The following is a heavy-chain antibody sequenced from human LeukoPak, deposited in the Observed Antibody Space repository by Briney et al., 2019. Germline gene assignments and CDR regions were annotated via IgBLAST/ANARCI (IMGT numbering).Heavy chain of an antibody. CDR1: GLTFSTYA. CDR2: ISDSGDNT. D-gene: IGHD1-26*01. CDR3: AKDLGIVGAIFDY. J-gene: IGHJ4*02. V-gene: IGHV3-23*01. Sequence: PGGSLRLSCAASGLTFSTYAMIWVRQAPGRGLEWVSTISDSGDNTYYADSGKGRFTISRDNSKNTLYLQMNSLRAEDTAVYFCAKDLGIVGAIFDYWGQGTLVTVSS.